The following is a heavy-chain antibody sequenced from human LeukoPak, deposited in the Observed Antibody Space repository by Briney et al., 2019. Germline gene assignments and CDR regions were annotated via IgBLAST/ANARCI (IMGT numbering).Heavy chain of an antibody. CDR3: TTDRGITDLPLFGY. Sequence: GRSLRLSCAASGFTFSSAWMSWVRQAPGKGLEWVGRIKSRTAGGTTDYAAPVKGRFIISRDDSKNTLFLQMNSLKTEDTAVYFCTTDRGITDLPLFGYWGQGTLVTVSS. J-gene: IGHJ4*02. D-gene: IGHD1-14*01. V-gene: IGHV3-15*01. CDR1: GFTFSSAW. CDR2: IKSRTAGGTT.